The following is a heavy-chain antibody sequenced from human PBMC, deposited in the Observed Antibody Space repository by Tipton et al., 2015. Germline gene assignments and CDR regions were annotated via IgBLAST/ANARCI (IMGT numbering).Heavy chain of an antibody. CDR2: IYYSGST. Sequence: LRLSCTVSGGSISRYYWSWIRQPPGKGLEWIGYIYYSGSTNYNPSLKSRVTISVDTSKNQFSLKLSSMTAADTAVYYCARGVTAYTPNFEYWGQGTLVTVSS. V-gene: IGHV4-59*01. J-gene: IGHJ4*02. CDR1: GGSISRYY. D-gene: IGHD2-21*02. CDR3: ARGVTAYTPNFEY.